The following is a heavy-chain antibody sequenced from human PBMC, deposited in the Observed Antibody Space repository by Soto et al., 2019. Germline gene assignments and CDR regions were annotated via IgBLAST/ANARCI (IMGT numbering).Heavy chain of an antibody. V-gene: IGHV4-34*01. D-gene: IGHD6-13*01. J-gene: IGHJ6*02. CDR1: GGSFSGYY. CDR3: ARGRGIGHYYSFGMDV. CDR2: INHSGST. Sequence: SETLSLTCAVYGGSFSGYYWSWIRQPPGKGLEWIGEINHSGSTNYNPSLKSRVTISVDTSKNQFSLKLSSVTAADTAVYYCARGRGIGHYYSFGMDVWGQGTTVTVSS.